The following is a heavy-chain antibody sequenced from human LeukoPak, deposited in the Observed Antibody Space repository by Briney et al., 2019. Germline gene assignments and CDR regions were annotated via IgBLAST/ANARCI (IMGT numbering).Heavy chain of an antibody. J-gene: IGHJ4*02. Sequence: SGGSLRLSCAASGFTFSSYAMSWVRQAPGKGLEWVSAISGSDGSTYYADSVKGRFTISRDDSKNTLYLQMNSLRAEDTAVYYCAKDFYSSSHLDYWGQGTLVTVSS. V-gene: IGHV3-23*01. CDR3: AKDFYSSSHLDY. CDR2: ISGSDGST. D-gene: IGHD6-6*01. CDR1: GFTFSSYA.